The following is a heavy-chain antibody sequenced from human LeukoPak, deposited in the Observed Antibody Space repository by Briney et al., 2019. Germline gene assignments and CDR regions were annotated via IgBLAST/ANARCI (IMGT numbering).Heavy chain of an antibody. CDR2: ISGSGGST. D-gene: IGHD2-2*01. CDR3: AKDCSTTSCQRLFDY. V-gene: IGHV3-23*01. Sequence: GGSLRLSCAASGFNFANHAMSWVRQAPGKGLEWVSAISGSGGSTHYADSVKGRFTISRDNSKNMLYLQMNSLRAEDTALYYCAKDCSTTSCQRLFDYWGQGTLVTVSS. J-gene: IGHJ4*02. CDR1: GFNFANHA.